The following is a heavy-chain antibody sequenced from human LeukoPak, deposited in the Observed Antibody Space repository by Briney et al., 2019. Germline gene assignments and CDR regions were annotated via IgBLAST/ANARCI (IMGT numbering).Heavy chain of an antibody. Sequence: GGPLRLSCAASGFTFDDYAMHWVRQAPGKGLEWVSGISWNSGSIGYADSVKGRFTISRDNAKNSLYLQMNSLRAEDMALYYCAKGNAVTTPTAYMDVWGKGTTVTVSS. CDR1: GFTFDDYA. J-gene: IGHJ6*03. CDR3: AKGNAVTTPTAYMDV. D-gene: IGHD4-17*01. CDR2: ISWNSGSI. V-gene: IGHV3-9*03.